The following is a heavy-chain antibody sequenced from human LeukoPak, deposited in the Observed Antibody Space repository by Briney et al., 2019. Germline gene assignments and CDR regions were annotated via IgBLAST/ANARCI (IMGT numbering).Heavy chain of an antibody. V-gene: IGHV4-59*01. Sequence: SETLSLTCAVYGGSFSGYYWSWIRQPPGKGLEWIGYIYYSGSTNYNPSLKSRVTISVDTSKNQFSLKLSSVTAADTAVYYCARDLPRITMVRGSHAFDVWGQGTMVTVSS. J-gene: IGHJ3*01. CDR2: IYYSGST. D-gene: IGHD3-10*01. CDR1: GGSFSGYY. CDR3: ARDLPRITMVRGSHAFDV.